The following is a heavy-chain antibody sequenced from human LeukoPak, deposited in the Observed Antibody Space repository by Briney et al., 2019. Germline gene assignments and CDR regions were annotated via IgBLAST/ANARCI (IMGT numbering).Heavy chain of an antibody. Sequence: SETLSLTWTVSGXSIRSYYWSWIRQPPGKGLEWIGYIYYSGSTNYNPSLKSRVSISVDTSKNQFSLKLSSVTAADTAVYYCARTGSTVTMLYPFDHWGQGTLVTVSS. V-gene: IGHV4-59*01. CDR3: ARTGSTVTMLYPFDH. CDR1: GXSIRSYY. D-gene: IGHD4-17*01. J-gene: IGHJ4*02. CDR2: IYYSGST.